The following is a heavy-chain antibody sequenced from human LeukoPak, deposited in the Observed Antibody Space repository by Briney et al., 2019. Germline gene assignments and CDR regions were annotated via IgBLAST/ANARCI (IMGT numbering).Heavy chain of an antibody. Sequence: PGGSLRLSCEASGFTFSNYWMSWVRQPPGKGLEWVADISYDGSNRYYADSVKGRFTISRDYSRNTLYLQMNSLRTEDTAVYYCAREAEAFDIWGQGTMVTVSS. V-gene: IGHV3-30*14. CDR3: AREAEAFDI. J-gene: IGHJ3*02. CDR1: GFTFSNYW. CDR2: ISYDGSNR.